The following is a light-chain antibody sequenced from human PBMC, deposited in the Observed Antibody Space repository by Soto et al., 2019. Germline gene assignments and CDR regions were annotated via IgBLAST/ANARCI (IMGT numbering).Light chain of an antibody. Sequence: IVLTQFHAYLCVSLCERGAITCRSRQGLLYSSNQKNYLAWYQQKPGQPPKLLIYWASTRESGVPDRFSGSGSGTDFNLTISRLQAEDTPVYPCLPSFLTWSFAQG. J-gene: IGKJ5*01. V-gene: IGKV4-1*01. CDR2: WAS. CDR1: QGLLYSSNQKNY. CDR3: LPSFLTWS.